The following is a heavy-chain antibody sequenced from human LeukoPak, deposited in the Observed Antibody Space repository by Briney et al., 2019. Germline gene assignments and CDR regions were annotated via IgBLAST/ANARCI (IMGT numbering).Heavy chain of an antibody. CDR1: GYSFSKYW. CDR3: ARHAIGGATRSDYDY. V-gene: IGHV5-51*01. D-gene: IGHD5-24*01. J-gene: IGHJ4*02. Sequence: GESLKISCKCFGYSFSKYWIAWVRQMPGKGLECMGIIYPGDSDTRYSPSFQGQVTISADKSINTAYLQWNTLKASDSAMYYCARHAIGGATRSDYDYWGQGSLVTVSS. CDR2: IYPGDSDT.